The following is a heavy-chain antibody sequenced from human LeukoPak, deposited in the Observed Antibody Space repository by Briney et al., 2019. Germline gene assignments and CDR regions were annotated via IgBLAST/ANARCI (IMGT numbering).Heavy chain of an antibody. CDR1: GFTFSSYA. CDR2: ISNSGGST. Sequence: PGGSLRLSCAASGFTFSSYAMSWVRQAPGKGLEWVSGISNSGGSTNYADSVKGRFTISRDNSRNTLYLQMNGLRAEDTAIYYCARGLEGRVFFDYWGQGTLVTVSS. CDR3: ARGLEGRVFFDY. V-gene: IGHV3-23*01. D-gene: IGHD2-8*02. J-gene: IGHJ4*02.